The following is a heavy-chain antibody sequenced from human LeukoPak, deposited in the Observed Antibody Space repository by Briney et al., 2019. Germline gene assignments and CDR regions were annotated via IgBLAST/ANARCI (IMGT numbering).Heavy chain of an antibody. Sequence: ASVKVSCKASGYTFTSYYMHWVRQAPGQGLEWMGIINPSGGSTSYTQKFQGRVTMTRDTSTSTVYMELSSLRSEDTAVYYCARGYYYDSSGYYLTDFDYWGQGTLVTVSS. CDR1: GYTFTSYY. J-gene: IGHJ4*02. CDR2: INPSGGST. V-gene: IGHV1-46*01. CDR3: ARGYYYDSSGYYLTDFDY. D-gene: IGHD3-22*01.